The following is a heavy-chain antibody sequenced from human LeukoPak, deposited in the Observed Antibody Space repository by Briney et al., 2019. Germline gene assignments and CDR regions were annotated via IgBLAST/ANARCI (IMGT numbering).Heavy chain of an antibody. V-gene: IGHV3-33*01. Sequence: GRSLRLSCAASGFTFSSYGMHWVRQAPGKGLEWVAVIWHDGSNKYYADSVKGRFTISRDNSKNTLYLQMNSLRAEDTAVYYCARDPDHCSSTSCFSWFDPWGQGTLVNVSS. CDR1: GFTFSSYG. CDR2: IWHDGSNK. J-gene: IGHJ5*02. D-gene: IGHD2-2*01. CDR3: ARDPDHCSSTSCFSWFDP.